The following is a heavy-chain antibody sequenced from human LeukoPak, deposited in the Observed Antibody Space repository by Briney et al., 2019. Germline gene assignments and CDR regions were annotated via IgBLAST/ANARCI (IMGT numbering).Heavy chain of an antibody. CDR3: AREWERNFDY. CDR2: ISGYNGDT. V-gene: IGHV1-18*04. D-gene: IGHD1-26*01. CDR1: GYSFTNYG. Sequence: ASVKVSCKASGYSFTNYGISWVRQAPGQGLEWRGWISGYNGDTKFAQSVQDRVTMTIDKSTRTAYMEMKTLRSDDTATYFCAREWERNFDYWGQGTLVTVSS. J-gene: IGHJ4*02.